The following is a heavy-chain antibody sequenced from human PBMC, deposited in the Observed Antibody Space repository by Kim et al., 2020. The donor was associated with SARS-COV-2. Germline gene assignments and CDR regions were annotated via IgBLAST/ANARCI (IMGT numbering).Heavy chain of an antibody. CDR1: GYTFTSYW. J-gene: IGHJ4*02. CDR3: ARAWYQTFDF. D-gene: IGHD6-13*01. V-gene: IGHV1-46*01. Sequence: ASVKVSCKASGYTFTSYWIHWVRQAPGHGLEWMGMINPSTTNTRYAQSFQGRVTTTSDTFTSTATMELSILRSEDTAASYCARAWYQTFDFWVQGTLATV. CDR2: INPSTTNT.